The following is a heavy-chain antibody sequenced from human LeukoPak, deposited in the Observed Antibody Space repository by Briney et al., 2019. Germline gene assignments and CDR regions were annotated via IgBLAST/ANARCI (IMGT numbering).Heavy chain of an antibody. CDR1: GSTFSSYA. J-gene: IGHJ5*02. V-gene: IGHV3-30-3*01. Sequence: GRSLRLSCAASGSTFSSYAIHWVRQAPGKGLEWVAVISYDESNKYYADSVKGRFTISRDNSKNTLYLQMNSLRAEDTAVYYCAKDPPATIRFIWFDPWGQGTLVTVSS. CDR2: ISYDESNK. D-gene: IGHD5-12*01. CDR3: AKDPPATIRFIWFDP.